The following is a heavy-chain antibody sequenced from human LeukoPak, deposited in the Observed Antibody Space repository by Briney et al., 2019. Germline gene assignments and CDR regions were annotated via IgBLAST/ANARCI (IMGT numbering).Heavy chain of an antibody. V-gene: IGHV3-7*01. CDR2: MKQDGSEK. Sequence: GGSLRLSCAASGFTFSSFAMTWVRQAPGKGLEWVANMKQDGSEKFYVDSVKGRFTISRDNAKNSLYLQMNSLRAEDTAVYYCARVSRIATTGHFDFWGQGTLVTVSS. D-gene: IGHD3-3*01. J-gene: IGHJ4*02. CDR3: ARVSRIATTGHFDF. CDR1: GFTFSSFA.